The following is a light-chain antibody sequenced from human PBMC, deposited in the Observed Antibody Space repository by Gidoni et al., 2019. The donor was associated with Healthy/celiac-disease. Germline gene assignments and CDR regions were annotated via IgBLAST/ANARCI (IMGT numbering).Light chain of an antibody. CDR1: QSVSSY. CDR2: DAS. V-gene: IGKV3-11*01. CDR3: QQRSNWLT. Sequence: IVSTQSPATLYLSPGERATLSGRASQSVSSYLTWYQQKPGQAPRHLICDASKRTAGIPARFSGGWSGKDFTLTISSLEPEDFAVYYCQQRSNWLTFGGGTKVEIK. J-gene: IGKJ4*01.